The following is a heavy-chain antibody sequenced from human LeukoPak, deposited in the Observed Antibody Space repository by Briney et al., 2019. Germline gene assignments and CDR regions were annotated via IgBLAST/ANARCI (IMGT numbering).Heavy chain of an antibody. V-gene: IGHV1-69*05. CDR1: GGTFSSYA. D-gene: IGHD6-13*01. CDR2: IIPIFGTA. CDR3: ARVKQLVLDY. J-gene: IGHJ4*02. Sequence: SVKVSCKASGGTFSSYAISWVRQAPGQGLEWMGRIIPIFGTANYAQKLQGRVTMTTDTSTSTAYMELRSLRSDDTAVYYCARVKQLVLDYWGQGTLVTVSS.